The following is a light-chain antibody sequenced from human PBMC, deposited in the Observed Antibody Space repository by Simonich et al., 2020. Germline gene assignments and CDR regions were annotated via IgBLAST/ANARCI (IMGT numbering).Light chain of an antibody. J-gene: IGLJ2*01. CDR2: EGS. Sequence: QSALTQPASVSGSPGQSLTISCTGTSSDVGSYNLVSWYQQHPGKAPKLMIYEGSKRPSGGSNRFSGSKSGNTASLTISGLQAEDEADYYCCSYAGSSTLVFGGGTKLTVL. CDR3: CSYAGSSTLV. V-gene: IGLV2-23*01. CDR1: SSDVGSYNL.